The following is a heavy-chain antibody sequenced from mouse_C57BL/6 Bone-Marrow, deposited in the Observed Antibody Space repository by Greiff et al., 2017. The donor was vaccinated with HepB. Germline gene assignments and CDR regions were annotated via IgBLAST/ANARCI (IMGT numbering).Heavy chain of an antibody. CDR2: IDPPDSYT. J-gene: IGHJ2*01. Sequence: QVQLKQPGAELVRPGTSVKLSCKASGYTFTSYWMHWVKQRPGQGLEWIGVIDPPDSYTNYNQKFKGKATLTVDTSSSTAYMQLSSLTTEDSAVYYCARTPGYWGQGTTLTVSS. CDR3: ARTPGY. V-gene: IGHV1-59*01. CDR1: GYTFTSYW.